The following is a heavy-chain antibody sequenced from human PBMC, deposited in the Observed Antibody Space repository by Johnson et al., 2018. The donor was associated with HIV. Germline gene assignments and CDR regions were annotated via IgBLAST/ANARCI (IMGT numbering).Heavy chain of an antibody. Sequence: QMLLVESGGGVVQPGRSLRLSCAASGFTFSSYGMHWVRQAPGKGLEWVAVISYDGSNKYYADSVKGRFTISRDNSKNTLYLQMNSLRAEDTAVYYCAKEFIAHDLPAVAFDICGQGTMVTVSP. CDR3: AKEFIAHDLPAVAFDI. V-gene: IGHV3-30*18. D-gene: IGHD6-13*01. CDR2: ISYDGSNK. J-gene: IGHJ3*02. CDR1: GFTFSSYG.